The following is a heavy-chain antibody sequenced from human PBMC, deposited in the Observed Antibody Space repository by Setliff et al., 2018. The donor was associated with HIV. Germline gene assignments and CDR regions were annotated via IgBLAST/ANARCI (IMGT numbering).Heavy chain of an antibody. Sequence: GGSLRLSCAASGFIFSGYWMTWIRQAPGKGLEWLAQIHPDSTAANYVDSVKGRFTISRDNSKNTLYLQMNSLRAEDTAVYYCAKGYSYYYYMDVWGKGTTVTVSS. CDR3: AKGYSYYYYMDV. CDR1: GFIFSGYW. CDR2: IHPDSTAA. D-gene: IGHD5-12*01. J-gene: IGHJ6*03. V-gene: IGHV3-7*01.